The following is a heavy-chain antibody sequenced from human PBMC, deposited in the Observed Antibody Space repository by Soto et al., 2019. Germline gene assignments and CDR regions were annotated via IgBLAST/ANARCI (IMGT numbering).Heavy chain of an antibody. CDR1: GDSVSNDY. V-gene: IGHV1-46*01. J-gene: IGHJ6*02. CDR2: ISPFGGAT. D-gene: IGHD1-26*01. CDR3: AKCIGRKPVATFCMDF. Sequence: ASVKVSCKASGDSVSNDYLHWVRQAPGQGFEWLGVISPFGGATAYAQSFKGRVTVTMDKSSTTFYLELSSLRSDDTAVYYCAKCIGRKPVATFCMDFSGPGLTLTL.